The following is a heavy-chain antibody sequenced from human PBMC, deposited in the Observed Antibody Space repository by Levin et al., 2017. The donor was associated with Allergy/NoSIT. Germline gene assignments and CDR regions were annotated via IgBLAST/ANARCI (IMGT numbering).Heavy chain of an antibody. V-gene: IGHV3-7*04. CDR2: INQDGSEK. J-gene: IGHJ4*02. Sequence: RSGGSLRLSCAASGFTFSSYWMSWVRQVPGKGLEWVANINQDGSEKYYVDSVKGRFTISRDNAENLVDLQMNDLRAEDTAVYYCARVLTSLTGWNYWGQGALVTVSS. CDR1: GFTFSSYW. D-gene: IGHD4/OR15-4a*01. CDR3: ARVLTSLTGWNY.